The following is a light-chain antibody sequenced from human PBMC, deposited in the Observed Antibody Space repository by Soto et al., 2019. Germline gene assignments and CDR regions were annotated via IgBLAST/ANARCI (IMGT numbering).Light chain of an antibody. Sequence: DIQMTQSPSTLSGSVGDRVTITCRASQTISSWLAWYQQKPGKAPKLLIYKASTLKSGVPSRFSGSGSGTEFTLTISSLQPDDFATYYCQHYTSYSEAFGKGTKVELK. CDR2: KAS. CDR3: QHYTSYSEA. J-gene: IGKJ1*01. CDR1: QTISSW. V-gene: IGKV1-5*03.